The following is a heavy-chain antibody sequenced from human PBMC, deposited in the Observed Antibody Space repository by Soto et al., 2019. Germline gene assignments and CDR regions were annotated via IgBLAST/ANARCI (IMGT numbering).Heavy chain of an antibody. V-gene: IGHV1-69*13. CDR1: GGTFSSYA. CDR2: IIPIFGTA. Sequence: GASVKVSCKASGGTFSSYAISWVRQAPGQGLEWMGGIIPIFGTANYAQKFQGRVTITADEPTSTAYMELSSLRSEDTAVYYCAREARAVQLIAARYYYYYGMDVWGQGTTVTVSS. CDR3: AREARAVQLIAARYYYYYGMDV. J-gene: IGHJ6*02. D-gene: IGHD6-6*01.